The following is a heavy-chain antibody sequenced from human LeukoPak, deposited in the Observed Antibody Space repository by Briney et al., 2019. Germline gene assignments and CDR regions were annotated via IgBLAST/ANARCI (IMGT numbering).Heavy chain of an antibody. V-gene: IGHV4-39*01. CDR1: GGSISSSSYY. J-gene: IGHJ6*03. Sequence: SETLSLACTVSGGSISSSSYYWGWIRQPPGKGLEWIGSIYYSGSTDYNASLKSRVTISVDTSKNQFSLRLSSVTAADTAVYYCAEVSGARPYYYYMDVWGKGTTVTISS. CDR3: AEVSGARPYYYYMDV. CDR2: IYYSGST. D-gene: IGHD3-10*01.